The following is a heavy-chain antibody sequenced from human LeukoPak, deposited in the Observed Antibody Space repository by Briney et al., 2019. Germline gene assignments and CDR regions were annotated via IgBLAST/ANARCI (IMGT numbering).Heavy chain of an antibody. V-gene: IGHV4-34*01. CDR1: GGSFSGYY. Sequence: SETLSLTCAVYGGSFSGYYWSWIHQPPGKGLEWIGEINHSGSTNYNPSLKSRVTISVDTSKNQFSLKLSSVTAADTAVYYCARDVGAFTVTTGILDYWGQGTLVTVSS. D-gene: IGHD4-11*01. CDR3: ARDVGAFTVTTGILDY. J-gene: IGHJ4*02. CDR2: INHSGST.